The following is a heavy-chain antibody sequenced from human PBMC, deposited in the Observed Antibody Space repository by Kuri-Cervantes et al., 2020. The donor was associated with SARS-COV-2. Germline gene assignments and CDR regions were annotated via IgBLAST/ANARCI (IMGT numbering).Heavy chain of an antibody. Sequence: GESLKISCAASGFTFSSYWMSWVRQAPGKGLEWVANIKQDGSEKYYVDSVKGRFTISRDNAKNSLYLQMNSLRAEDTAVYYCARKRNNYDSWSGPIYYFDYWGQGTLVTVSS. V-gene: IGHV3-7*01. CDR1: GFTFSSYW. CDR3: ARKRNNYDSWSGPIYYFDY. D-gene: IGHD3-3*01. J-gene: IGHJ4*02. CDR2: IKQDGSEK.